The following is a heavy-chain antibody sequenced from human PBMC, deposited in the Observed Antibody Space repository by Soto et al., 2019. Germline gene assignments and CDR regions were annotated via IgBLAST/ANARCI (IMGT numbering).Heavy chain of an antibody. CDR1: GFSLSNARMG. J-gene: IGHJ6*02. CDR3: IQSRCGGDCLQSYASYYYYGMDV. D-gene: IGHD2-21*02. V-gene: IGHV2-26*01. Sequence: SGPTLVNPTETLTLTCTVSGFSLSNARMGVSWIRQPPGKALEWLAHIFSNDEKSYSTSLKSRLTISKDTSKSQVVLTMTNMDPVDTATYYCIQSRCGGDCLQSYASYYYYGMDVWGQGTTVTVSS. CDR2: IFSNDEK.